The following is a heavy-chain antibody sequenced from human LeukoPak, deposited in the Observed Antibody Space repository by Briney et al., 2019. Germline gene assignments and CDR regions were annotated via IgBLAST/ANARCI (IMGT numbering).Heavy chain of an antibody. J-gene: IGHJ3*02. CDR2: IYYSGST. D-gene: IGHD1/OR15-1a*01. V-gene: IGHV4-39*01. CDR1: GGSISSSSYY. CDR3: ARRWNTGAFDI. Sequence: PSETLSLTCTVSGGSISSSSYYWGWIRQPPGKGLEWIGSIYYSGSTYYNPSLKSRVTISVDTSKNQFSLKLSSVTAADTAVYYCARRWNTGAFDIWGQGTMVTVSS.